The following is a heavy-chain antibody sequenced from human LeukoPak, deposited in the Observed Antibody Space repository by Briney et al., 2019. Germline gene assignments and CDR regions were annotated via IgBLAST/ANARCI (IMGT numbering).Heavy chain of an antibody. CDR2: ISSGSSYI. CDR1: GFTFSSSS. D-gene: IGHD3-16*01. CDR3: ARVWGYYYYYMDV. J-gene: IGHJ6*03. Sequence: GGSLRLSCAASGFTFSSSSMNWVRQAPGKGLEWVSSISSGSSYIYYADSVKGRFTISRDNAKNSLYLQMNSLRAEDTAVYYCARVWGYYYYYMDVWGKGTTVTISS. V-gene: IGHV3-21*01.